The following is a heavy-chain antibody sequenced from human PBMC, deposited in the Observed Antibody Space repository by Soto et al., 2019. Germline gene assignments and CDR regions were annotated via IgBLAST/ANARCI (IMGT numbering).Heavy chain of an antibody. V-gene: IGHV4-39*01. J-gene: IGHJ4*02. Sequence: SETLSLTWTVSGGSISSSIYYWVWIRQPPGKVLEWIGSIYYSGSTYYNPSLKSRVTISVDTSKNQFSLKLSSVTAADTAVYYCARTVTYYYDSSGYYYVGYFDYWGQGTLVTVSA. CDR3: ARTVTYYYDSSGYYYVGYFDY. CDR1: GGSISSSIYY. CDR2: IYYSGST. D-gene: IGHD3-22*01.